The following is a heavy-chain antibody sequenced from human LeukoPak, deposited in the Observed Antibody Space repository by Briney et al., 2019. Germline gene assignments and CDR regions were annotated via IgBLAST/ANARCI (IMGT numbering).Heavy chain of an antibody. Sequence: KSSETLSLTCAVYGGSFSGYYWSWIRQPPGKGLEWIREINHSGSTNYNPSLKSRVTISVDTSKNQFSLKLSSVTAADTAVYYCARGSPRIAAAGTYYYYGMDVWGQGTTVTVSS. CDR2: INHSGST. CDR1: GGSFSGYY. CDR3: ARGSPRIAAAGTYYYYGMDV. D-gene: IGHD6-13*01. V-gene: IGHV4-34*01. J-gene: IGHJ6*02.